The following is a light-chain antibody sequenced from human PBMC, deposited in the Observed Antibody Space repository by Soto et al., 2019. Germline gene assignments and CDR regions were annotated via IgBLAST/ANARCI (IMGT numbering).Light chain of an antibody. J-gene: IGKJ1*01. CDR1: QSVRSDY. Sequence: IVLTQSPGTLSLSPGERATLSCRASQSVRSDYLAWYQQKPGRAPRLLIYEASSRATGIPDRFSGSGSGTDFTLTISRLEPEDFAVYFCQQYGSLPETFGQGTKVDIK. CDR3: QQYGSLPET. CDR2: EAS. V-gene: IGKV3-20*01.